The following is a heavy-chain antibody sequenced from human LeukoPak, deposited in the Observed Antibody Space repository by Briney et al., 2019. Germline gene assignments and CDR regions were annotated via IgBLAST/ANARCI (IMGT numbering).Heavy chain of an antibody. CDR2: IIPIFGTA. CDR3: ARGGGGPVGD. V-gene: IGHV1-69*05. CDR1: GGTFSSYA. D-gene: IGHD2-15*01. Sequence: SVKVSCKASGGTFSSYAISWVRQAPGQGLEWMGGIIPIFGTANYAQKFQGRGTITTDESTSTAYMELSRLRSEDTAVYYCARGGGGPVGDWGQGTLVTVSS. J-gene: IGHJ4*02.